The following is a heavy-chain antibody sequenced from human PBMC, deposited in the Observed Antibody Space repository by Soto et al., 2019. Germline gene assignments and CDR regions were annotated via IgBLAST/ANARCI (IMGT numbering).Heavy chain of an antibody. D-gene: IGHD2-2*01. V-gene: IGHV3-48*01. CDR2: ISSGTSTI. J-gene: IGHJ4*02. CDR3: ARDYCRSSSCRFDY. Sequence: EVQLVESGGGLVQPGESLRLSCAASGFTFSGNSMNWVRQAPGKGLEWISYISSGTSTIYYAVSVKGRFTISRDNDNNSLYLQMNSLRAEDTAVYYCARDYCRSSSCRFDYWGQGTLVTVSS. CDR1: GFTFSGNS.